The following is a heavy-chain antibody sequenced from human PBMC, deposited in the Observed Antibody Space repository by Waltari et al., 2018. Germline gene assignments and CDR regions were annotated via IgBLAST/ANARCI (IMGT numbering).Heavy chain of an antibody. CDR1: GFDFSGNS. J-gene: IGHJ3*02. CDR2: ISGTGNTI. V-gene: IGHV3-48*01. CDR3: VREYIVIFRSGVFDN. Sequence: EVLLQASGGVLLQPGGSLRLSCAASGFDFSGNSMNWVRQTPGKRLEWLSFISGTGNTIYYADSVKGRFTIYRDKDEKAVYLQMNSLTAEDTAVYFCVREYIVIFRSGVFDNWGRGTMVTVSS. D-gene: IGHD3-3*01.